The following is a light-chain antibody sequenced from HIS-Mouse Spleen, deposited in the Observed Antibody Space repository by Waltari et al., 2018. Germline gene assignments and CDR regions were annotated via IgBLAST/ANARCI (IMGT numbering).Light chain of an antibody. J-gene: IGKJ2*01. V-gene: IGKV4-1*01. CDR3: QQYYSTPYT. Sequence: DIVMTQSPDSLAVSLGERATINCKSSQSVLYSSNNKNYLAWYQQKQGQPPKLLIYWASTRDSVVPDLFSGSGSGTDFTLTISSLQAEDVAVYYCQQYYSTPYTFGQGTKLEIK. CDR1: QSVLYSSNNKNY. CDR2: WAS.